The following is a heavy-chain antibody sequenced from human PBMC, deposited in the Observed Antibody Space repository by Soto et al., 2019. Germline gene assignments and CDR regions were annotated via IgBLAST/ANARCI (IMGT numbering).Heavy chain of an antibody. Sequence: QITLKESGPTLVKPTQPLTLTCTFSGFSLRTSGVGVGLIRQPPGKALEWLALICWNDDNHYSPSLKSRLTIANDTSKNQVVLTMTNMDPVDTAAYYCAHRSFANDAFDVWGQGTIVSVSS. D-gene: IGHD3-3*01. V-gene: IGHV2-5*01. CDR2: ICWNDDN. CDR1: GFSLRTSGVG. CDR3: AHRSFANDAFDV. J-gene: IGHJ3*01.